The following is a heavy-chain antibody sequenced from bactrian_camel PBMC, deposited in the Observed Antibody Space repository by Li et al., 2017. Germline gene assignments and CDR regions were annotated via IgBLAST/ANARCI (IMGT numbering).Heavy chain of an antibody. D-gene: IGHD1*01. CDR2: VDSDDRT. J-gene: IGHJ6*01. CDR3: QFLDLAAGVCYNGPGGS. Sequence: HVQLVESGGSSVQAGGSLRLSCAASEHTSCMGWFRQAPGQGKEGVATVDSDDRTSYADSVKGRFTIPKDNTKNTLSLQMNSLKPEDSGMYYCQFLDLAAGVCYNGPGGSWGQGTQVTVS. CDR1: EHTSC. V-gene: IGHV3S55*01.